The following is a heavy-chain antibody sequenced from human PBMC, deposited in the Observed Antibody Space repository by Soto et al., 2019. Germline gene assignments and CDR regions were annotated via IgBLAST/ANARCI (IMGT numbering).Heavy chain of an antibody. V-gene: IGHV1-18*01. CDR3: ASWDCAWSYYYYGMDV. CDR2: ISAYNGNT. Sequence: ASVKVSCKASGYTFTSYGISWVRQAPGQGLEWMGWISAYNGNTNYAQKLQGRVTMTTDTSTSTAYMELRSLRSDDTAVYYCASWDCAWSYYYYGMDVWGQGTTVTVSS. D-gene: IGHD2-21*01. J-gene: IGHJ6*02. CDR1: GYTFTSYG.